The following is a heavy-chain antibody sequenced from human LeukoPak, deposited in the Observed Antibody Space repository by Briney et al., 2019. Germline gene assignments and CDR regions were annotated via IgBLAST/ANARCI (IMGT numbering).Heavy chain of an antibody. V-gene: IGHV3-48*04. D-gene: IGHD2-2*01. Sequence: GGSLRLSCAASGFTFSSYSMNWVRQAPGKGLEWVSYISSSSSTIYYADSVKGRFTLSRDNAKNSLYPQKHSLRAEDTAVYYCAKDPGGWYCSSTSCYYYWGQGTLVTVSS. CDR1: GFTFSSYS. J-gene: IGHJ4*02. CDR2: ISSSSSTI. CDR3: AKDPGGWYCSSTSCYYY.